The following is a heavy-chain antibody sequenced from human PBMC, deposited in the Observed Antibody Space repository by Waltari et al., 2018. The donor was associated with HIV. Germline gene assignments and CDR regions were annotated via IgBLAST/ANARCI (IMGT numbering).Heavy chain of an antibody. Sequence: QVHLQESGPGLVKPSETLSLTCTVSGGSISTYYWSWIRQSPGKGLGWIGYIYYSGSTNYNAPLQSRVTISVDTSKNQFSLKLNSVTAADTAVYYCARIKPVGAVAGPFDYWGQGTLVTVSS. D-gene: IGHD6-19*01. J-gene: IGHJ4*02. V-gene: IGHV4-59*01. CDR1: GGSISTYY. CDR2: IYYSGST. CDR3: ARIKPVGAVAGPFDY.